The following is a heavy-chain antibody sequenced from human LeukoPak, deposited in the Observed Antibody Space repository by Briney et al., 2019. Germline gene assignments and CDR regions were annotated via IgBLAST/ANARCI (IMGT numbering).Heavy chain of an antibody. V-gene: IGHV4-39*07. CDR1: GGSISSSSYY. CDR2: IYYSGST. CDR3: ARDYSVVVPRSRFDP. J-gene: IGHJ5*02. Sequence: PSETLSLTCTVSGGSISSSSYYWGWIRQPPGKGLEWIGSIYYSGSTYYNPSLKSRVTISVDTSKNQFSLKLSSVTAADTAVYYCARDYSVVVPRSRFDPWGQGTLVTVSS. D-gene: IGHD2-2*01.